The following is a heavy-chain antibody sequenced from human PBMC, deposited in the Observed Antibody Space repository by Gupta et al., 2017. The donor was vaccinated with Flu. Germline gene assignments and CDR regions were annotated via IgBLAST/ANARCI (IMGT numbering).Heavy chain of an antibody. J-gene: IGHJ4*02. CDR2: INPDGSST. Sequence: EMQLVESGGGLVTPGGSLRLSCAASGCTFSSSYLQWVRRPPGKGLVWVSRINPDGSSTPYAESVKVRFTISRDNAKNTLYLQMNSLGDDDTAVYYCATVTSGCWGQGTLVTVSS. CDR1: GCTFSSSY. CDR3: ATVTSGC. V-gene: IGHV3-74*03. D-gene: IGHD4-17*01.